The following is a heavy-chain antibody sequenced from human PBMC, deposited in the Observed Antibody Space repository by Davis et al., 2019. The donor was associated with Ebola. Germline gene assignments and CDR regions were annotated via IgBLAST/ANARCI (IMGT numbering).Heavy chain of an antibody. CDR1: GFTFTNAW. V-gene: IGHV3-15*01. CDR3: TTVTWRGEFDN. D-gene: IGHD3-16*01. CDR2: ITNKAAGGTT. J-gene: IGHJ4*02. Sequence: GESLKISCVASGFTFTNAWMSWVRQAPGKGLEWVGRITNKAAGGTTDYAAPVKGRFSISTDDSKNTLYLQMNSLKTEDTAVYYCTTVTWRGEFDNWGQGILVTVSS.